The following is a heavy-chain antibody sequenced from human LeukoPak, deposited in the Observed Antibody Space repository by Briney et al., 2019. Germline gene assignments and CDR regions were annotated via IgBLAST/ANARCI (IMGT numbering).Heavy chain of an antibody. CDR3: ARALSGFYLGYFDY. D-gene: IGHD3-22*01. CDR2: IWYDGSNK. Sequence: PGRSLRLSCAASGFTFSSYGMHWVRQAPGKGLEWVAVIWYDGSNKYYADSVKGRFTISRDNSKNTLYLQMNSLRAEDTAVYYCARALSGFYLGYFDYWGQGTLVTVSS. CDR1: GFTFSSYG. V-gene: IGHV3-33*01. J-gene: IGHJ4*02.